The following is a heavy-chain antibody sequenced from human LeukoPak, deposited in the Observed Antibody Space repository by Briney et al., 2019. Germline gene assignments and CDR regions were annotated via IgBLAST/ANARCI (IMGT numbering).Heavy chain of an antibody. D-gene: IGHD5-18*01. CDR3: ARAGGEYSYGYTTGLFDY. CDR2: INPSGGST. CDR1: GYTFTSYY. V-gene: IGHV1-46*01. Sequence: GASVKVSCKASGYTFTSYYMHWVRQAPGQGLEWMGIINPSGGSTSYAQKFQGRVTITADKSTSTAYMELSSLRSEDTAVYYCARAGGEYSYGYTTGLFDYWGQGTLVTVSS. J-gene: IGHJ4*02.